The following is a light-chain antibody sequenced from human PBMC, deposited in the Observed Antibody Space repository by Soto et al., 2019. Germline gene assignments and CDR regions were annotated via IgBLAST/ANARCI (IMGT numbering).Light chain of an antibody. V-gene: IGKV3-11*01. CDR3: QYRTT. J-gene: IGKJ5*01. CDR2: DAS. CDR1: QSLASY. Sequence: EVVLTQSPATLSLSPGERATLSCRASQSLASYLAWYQHKPGQAPRLLIDDASSRPPGIPARFGGSGSGTDFPLTISSLDPEDFAVYYCQYRTTFGQGTRLDIK.